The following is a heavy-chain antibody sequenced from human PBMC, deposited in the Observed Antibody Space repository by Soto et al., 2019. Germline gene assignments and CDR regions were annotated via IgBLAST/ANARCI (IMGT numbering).Heavy chain of an antibody. J-gene: IGHJ6*02. V-gene: IGHV4-59*01. D-gene: IGHD2-2*01. CDR3: ARARGYCSSTSCPAPYYYYGMDV. CDR1: GGSISNYY. Sequence: SETLSLTCTVSGGSISNYYWSWIRQPPGRGLEWIGYIYYSGSTNYNPSLKSRVTISVDTSKNQFSLKLSSVTAADTAVYYCARARGYCSSTSCPAPYYYYGMDVWGQGTTVTVS. CDR2: IYYSGST.